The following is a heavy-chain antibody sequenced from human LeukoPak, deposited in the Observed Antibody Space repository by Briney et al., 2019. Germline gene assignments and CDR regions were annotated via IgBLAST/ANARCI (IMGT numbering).Heavy chain of an antibody. J-gene: IGHJ5*02. CDR3: ARRGHDYGDSEWFDP. D-gene: IGHD4-17*01. CDR1: GFTFSNYA. CDR2: ISYDGSSK. V-gene: IGHV3-30*04. Sequence: GGSLRLSCAASGFTFSNYAMHWVRQAPGKGLEWVAFISYDGSSKYYADSVKGRLTISRDNSKNMMYLQMSNLRAEDTAVYYCARRGHDYGDSEWFDPWGQGTLVTVSS.